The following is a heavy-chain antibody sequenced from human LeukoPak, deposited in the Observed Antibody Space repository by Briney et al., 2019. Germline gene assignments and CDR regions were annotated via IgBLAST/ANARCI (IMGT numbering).Heavy chain of an antibody. CDR3: AKAPLSRVQKWLRAYYFDY. CDR2: IGGSGGST. Sequence: PGGSLRLSCASSGFTFSSYAMSWVRQAPGKGLEWVSAIGGSGGSTYYADSVKGRFTISRDNSKNTLYLQMNSLRAEDTAVYYCAKAPLSRVQKWLRAYYFDYWGQGTLVTVSS. CDR1: GFTFSSYA. D-gene: IGHD5-12*01. V-gene: IGHV3-23*01. J-gene: IGHJ4*02.